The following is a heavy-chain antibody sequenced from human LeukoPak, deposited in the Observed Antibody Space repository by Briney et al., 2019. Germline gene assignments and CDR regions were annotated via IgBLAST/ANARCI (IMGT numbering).Heavy chain of an antibody. CDR1: GGSISSGGYY. Sequence: PSETLSLTRTVSGGSISSGGYYWSWIRQHPGKGLEWIGYIYYSGSTNYNPSLKSRVTISVDTSKNQFSLKLSSVTAADTAVYYCGRGKQWLVHSYWGQGTLVTVSS. V-gene: IGHV4-61*08. J-gene: IGHJ4*02. CDR3: GRGKQWLVHSY. CDR2: IYYSGST. D-gene: IGHD6-19*01.